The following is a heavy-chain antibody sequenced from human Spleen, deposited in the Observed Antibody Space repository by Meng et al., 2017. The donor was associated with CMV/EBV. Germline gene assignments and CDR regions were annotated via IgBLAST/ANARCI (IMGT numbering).Heavy chain of an antibody. J-gene: IGHJ4*02. CDR3: AKDKQVGYSPNNLQN. D-gene: IGHD5-24*01. CDR1: GFTFDDYT. CDR2: ITWIGGST. V-gene: IGHV3-43*01. Sequence: GESLKISCVASGFTFDDYTMHWVRQTPEKGLEWVSLITWIGGSTEYADSVKGRFTISRDNSKNSLYLQMNSLRTEDTALYYCAKDKQVGYSPNNLQNWGQGTLVTVSS.